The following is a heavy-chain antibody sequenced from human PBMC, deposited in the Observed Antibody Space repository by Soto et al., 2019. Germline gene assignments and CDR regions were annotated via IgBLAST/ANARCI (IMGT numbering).Heavy chain of an antibody. CDR1: GFTFSSYS. CDR3: ARNGIGSGYYYYYYGMDV. D-gene: IGHD3-22*01. V-gene: IGHV3-21*01. CDR2: ISSSSSYI. Sequence: EVQLVESGGGLVKPGGSLRLSCAASGFTFSSYSMNWVRQAPGKGLEWVSSISSSSSYIYYADSVKGRFTISRDNAKNSLYLQRNSLRAEDTAVYYWARNGIGSGYYYYYYGMDVWGQGTTVTVSS. J-gene: IGHJ6*02.